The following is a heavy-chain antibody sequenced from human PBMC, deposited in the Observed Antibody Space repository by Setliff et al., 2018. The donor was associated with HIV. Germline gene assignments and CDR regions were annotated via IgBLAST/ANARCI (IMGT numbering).Heavy chain of an antibody. CDR2: ITYSGSA. CDR3: ARHRDGGTYPLDY. Sequence: PSETLSLTCTVSGGSISSDDYYWNWIRQPPGKGLEWVGYITYSGSAYYNPSLKSRVTISIDTSNNQISLRLSSVTAADTAVYYCARHRDGGTYPLDYWGQGTLVTVSS. J-gene: IGHJ4*02. V-gene: IGHV4-30-4*02. CDR1: GGSISSDDYY. D-gene: IGHD1-26*01.